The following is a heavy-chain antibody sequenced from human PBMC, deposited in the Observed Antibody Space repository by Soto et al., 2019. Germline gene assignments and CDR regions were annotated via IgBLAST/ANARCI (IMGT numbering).Heavy chain of an antibody. J-gene: IGHJ3*02. D-gene: IGHD2-21*01. Sequence: SVKVSCKASGFTFTSSAVQWVRQARGQRLEWIGWIVVGSGNTNYAQKFQERVTITRDMSTSTAYMELSSLRSEDTAVYYCAAPRSISYAFDIWGQGTMVTVSS. CDR3: AAPRSISYAFDI. V-gene: IGHV1-58*01. CDR2: IVVGSGNT. CDR1: GFTFTSSA.